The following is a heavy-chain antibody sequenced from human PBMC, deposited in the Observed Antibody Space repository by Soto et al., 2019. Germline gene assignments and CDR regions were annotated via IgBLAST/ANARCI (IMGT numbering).Heavy chain of an antibody. J-gene: IGHJ4*02. D-gene: IGHD2-15*01. CDR2: ISYDGSNK. V-gene: IGHV3-30-3*01. CDR3: ARGGLGYCSGGSCHLDLDY. CDR1: GFTFSSYA. Sequence: QVQLVESGGGVVQPGRSLRLSCAASGFTFSSYAMHWVRQAPGKGLEWVAVISYDGSNKYYADSVKGRFTISRDNSKNTLYLQMNSLRAEDTAVYSCARGGLGYCSGGSCHLDLDYWGQGTLVTVSS.